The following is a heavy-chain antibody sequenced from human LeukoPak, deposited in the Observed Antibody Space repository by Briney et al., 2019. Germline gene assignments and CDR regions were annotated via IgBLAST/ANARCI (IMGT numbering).Heavy chain of an antibody. CDR1: GFTFSSYG. Sequence: PGRSLRLSCAASGFTFSSYGMHWVRQAPGKGLEWVAVIWYDGSNKYYADSVKGRFTISRDNSKNTLYLQMNSLRAEDTAVYYCARDRLSSGPDCWGQGTLVTVSS. J-gene: IGHJ4*02. CDR3: ARDRLSSGPDC. V-gene: IGHV3-33*01. D-gene: IGHD3-22*01. CDR2: IWYDGSNK.